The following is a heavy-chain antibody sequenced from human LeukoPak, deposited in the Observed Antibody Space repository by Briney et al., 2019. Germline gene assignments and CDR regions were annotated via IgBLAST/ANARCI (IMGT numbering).Heavy chain of an antibody. D-gene: IGHD5-12*01. V-gene: IGHV1-18*01. J-gene: IGHJ6*03. Sequence: GASVKVSCKASGYTFTSYGISWVRQAPGQGLEWMGWISAYNGNTNYAQKFQGRVTMTRDTSISTAYMELSRLRSDDTAVYYCARDAGGGYDYVFRYYYYYMDVWGKGTTVTVSS. CDR3: ARDAGGGYDYVFRYYYYYMDV. CDR2: ISAYNGNT. CDR1: GYTFTSYG.